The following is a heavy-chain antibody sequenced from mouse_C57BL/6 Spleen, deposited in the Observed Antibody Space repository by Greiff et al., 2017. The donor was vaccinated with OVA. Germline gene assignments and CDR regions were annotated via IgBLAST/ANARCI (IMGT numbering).Heavy chain of an antibody. J-gene: IGHJ4*01. D-gene: IGHD2-1*01. CDR2: IDPEDGDT. Sequence: EVQLQESGAELVRPGASVKLSCTASGFNIKDYYMHWVKQRPEQGLEWIGRIDPEDGDTEYAPKFQGKATMTADPSSNTAYLQLSSLTSEDTAVYYCTTEGNYVPIGLWDYWGQGTSVTVSS. CDR3: TTEGNYVPIGLWDY. CDR1: GFNIKDYY. V-gene: IGHV14-1*01.